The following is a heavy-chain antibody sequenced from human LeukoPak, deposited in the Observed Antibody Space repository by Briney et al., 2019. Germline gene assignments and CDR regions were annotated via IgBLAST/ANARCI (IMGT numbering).Heavy chain of an antibody. J-gene: IGHJ3*02. CDR1: GFTFSSYA. D-gene: IGHD3-22*01. Sequence: GGSLRLSCAASGFTFSSYAMSWVRQAPGKGLEWVSAISGSGGSTYYADSVKGRFTISRDNSKNTLYLQMNSLRSEDTAVYYCARDQWYYDSSGYPFDIWGQGTMVTVSS. CDR3: ARDQWYYDSSGYPFDI. V-gene: IGHV3-23*01. CDR2: ISGSGGST.